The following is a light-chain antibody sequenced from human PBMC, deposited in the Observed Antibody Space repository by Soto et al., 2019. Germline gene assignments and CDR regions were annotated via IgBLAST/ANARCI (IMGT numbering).Light chain of an antibody. CDR2: DAY. Sequence: IVMTQSPATLSVVPGERATLSCRASQSVSSNLAWYQHKPGQAHRLLIYDAYNRATGIQARFSGSGSGTDFTLTIRSLEPEDFAVYYCKQRSNWPVTFGQGTKVDIK. J-gene: IGKJ1*01. CDR1: QSVSSN. CDR3: KQRSNWPVT. V-gene: IGKV3-11*01.